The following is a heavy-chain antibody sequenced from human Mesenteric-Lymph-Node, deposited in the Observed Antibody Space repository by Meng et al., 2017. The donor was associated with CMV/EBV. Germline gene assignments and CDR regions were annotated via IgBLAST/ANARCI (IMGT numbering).Heavy chain of an antibody. Sequence: LSLTCAASGFTFSNYAMHWGRQAPGKGLEWVAVISEDGRSKYYVDSLKGRFTISRYNSKNTLDLQMISLRAEDTAVYYCVRSVAAAGWGYFDYWGQGTLVTVSS. J-gene: IGHJ4*02. D-gene: IGHD6-13*01. CDR3: VRSVAAAGWGYFDY. CDR1: GFTFSNYA. V-gene: IGHV3-30*04. CDR2: ISEDGRSK.